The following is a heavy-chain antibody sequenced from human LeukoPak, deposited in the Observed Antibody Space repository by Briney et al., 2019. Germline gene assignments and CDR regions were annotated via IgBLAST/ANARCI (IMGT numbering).Heavy chain of an antibody. D-gene: IGHD6-13*01. CDR3: ASHYSSSWYTFDY. V-gene: IGHV4-59*01. CDR1: GGPISSYY. Sequence: SETLSLTCTVSGGPISSYYWSWIRQPPGKGLEWIGYIYYSGSTNYNPSLKSRVTISVDTSKSQFSLKLSSVTAADTAVYYCASHYSSSWYTFDYWGQGTLVTVSS. J-gene: IGHJ4*02. CDR2: IYYSGST.